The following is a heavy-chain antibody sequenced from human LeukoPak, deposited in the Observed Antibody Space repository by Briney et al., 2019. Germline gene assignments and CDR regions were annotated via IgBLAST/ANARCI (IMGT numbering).Heavy chain of an antibody. CDR3: ARENYYDGSGSPSASAPVDH. D-gene: IGHD3-22*01. V-gene: IGHV1-69*13. CDR1: GGTFSSYA. J-gene: IGHJ4*02. CDR2: IIPIFGTA. Sequence: ASVKVSCKASGGTFSSYAISWVRQAPGQGLEWMGGIIPIFGTANYAQKFQGRVTITADESTSTAYMELSSLRSDDTAVYYCARENYYDGSGSPSASAPVDHWGQGTLVTVSS.